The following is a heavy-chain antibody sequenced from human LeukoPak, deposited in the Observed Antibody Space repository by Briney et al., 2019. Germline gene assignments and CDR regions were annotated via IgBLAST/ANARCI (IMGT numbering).Heavy chain of an antibody. CDR1: GYTFTSYD. D-gene: IGHD1-26*01. J-gene: IGHJ6*02. CDR2: MNPNSGNT. Sequence: ASVKVSCKASGYTFTSYDINWVRQATGQGLEWMGWMNPNSGNTGYAQKLQGRVTMTTDTSTSTAYMELRSLRSDDTAVYYCAKTGGSYYYYYYGMDVWGQGTTVTVSS. CDR3: AKTGGSYYYYYYGMDV. V-gene: IGHV1-8*01.